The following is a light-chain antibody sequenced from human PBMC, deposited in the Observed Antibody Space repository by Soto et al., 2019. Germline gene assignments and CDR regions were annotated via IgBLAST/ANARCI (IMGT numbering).Light chain of an antibody. Sequence: QAVVTQEPSLTVSPGGTVTLTCGFSTGAVTSGHYPYWFQQKPGQAPKTLIYDVNNKHFWTPARFSGSLVGGKAALTLSGAQPEDEAEYHCLLVQSNTEVVFGGGTKLTVL. CDR1: TGAVTSGHY. V-gene: IGLV7-46*01. CDR2: DVN. J-gene: IGLJ3*02. CDR3: LLVQSNTEVV.